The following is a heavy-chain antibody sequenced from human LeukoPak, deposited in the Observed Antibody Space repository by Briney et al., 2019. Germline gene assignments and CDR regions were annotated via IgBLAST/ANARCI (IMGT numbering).Heavy chain of an antibody. CDR2: VNNNIVNT. CDR1: GYSIRSYG. V-gene: IGHV1-18*01. Sequence: GASVKVSCKASGYSIRSYGISWVRQTPGQGLEWMGWVNNNIVNTNNGKKFQGRVTVTTDTSTSTAYMELRSQRFDDTAVYYCARDLKIRGRPGTFEIWGQGTTVIVSP. CDR3: ARDLKIRGRPGTFEI. J-gene: IGHJ3*02. D-gene: IGHD3-16*01.